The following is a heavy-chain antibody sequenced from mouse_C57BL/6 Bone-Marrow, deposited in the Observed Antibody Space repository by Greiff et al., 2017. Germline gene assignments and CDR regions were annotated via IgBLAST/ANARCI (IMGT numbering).Heavy chain of an antibody. Sequence: EVQLQQSGPELVKPGASVKISCKASGYSFTGYYMNWVKQSPEKSLEWIGEINPSTGGTTSNQKFKAKATLTVDKSSSTAYMQLKSLTSEDSAVYYCAREDYYSNYFDYWGQGTTLTVSS. CDR3: AREDYYSNYFDY. V-gene: IGHV1-42*01. CDR1: GYSFTGYY. CDR2: INPSTGGT. J-gene: IGHJ2*01. D-gene: IGHD2-5*01.